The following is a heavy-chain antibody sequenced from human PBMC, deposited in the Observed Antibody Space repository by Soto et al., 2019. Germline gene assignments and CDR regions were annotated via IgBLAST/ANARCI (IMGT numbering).Heavy chain of an antibody. V-gene: IGHV1-69*12. CDR2: IIPIFGTA. D-gene: IGHD3-3*01. CDR1: GGTFSSYA. J-gene: IGHJ6*02. CDR3: ARRPSSLYDFWSASHYYGMDV. Sequence: QVQLVQSGAEVKKPGSSVKVSCKASGGTFSSYAISWVRQAPGQGLEWMGGIIPIFGTANYAQKFQGRVTITADESTSTAYMELSSLRSEDTDVYYCARRPSSLYDFWSASHYYGMDVWGQGTTVTVSS.